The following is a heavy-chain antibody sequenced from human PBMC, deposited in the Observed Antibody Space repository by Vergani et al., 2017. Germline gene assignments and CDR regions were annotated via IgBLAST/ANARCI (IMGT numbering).Heavy chain of an antibody. CDR2: IYYSGST. J-gene: IGHJ6*02. D-gene: IGHD4-11*01. CDR3: ARVSCISNSNYDYYYGMDV. Sequence: QVQLQESGPGLVKPSQTLSLTCTVSGGSISSGGYYWSWNRQHPGKGLEWIGYIYYSGSTYYNPSLKSRVTISVDTSKNLFSLKLSSVTAADTAVYYCARVSCISNSNYDYYYGMDVWGQGTTVTVSS. V-gene: IGHV4-31*03. CDR1: GGSISSGGYY.